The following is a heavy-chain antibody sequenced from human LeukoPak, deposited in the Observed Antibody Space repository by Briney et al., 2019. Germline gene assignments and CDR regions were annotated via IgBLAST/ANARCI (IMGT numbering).Heavy chain of an antibody. J-gene: IGHJ4*02. Sequence: PGGSLRLSCAASGFTFSNHWMSWVRQAPGKGVEWVANIKQDGSDKYYVDSVKGRFTISRDNAKNSLYLQMNSLRDEDTAVYFCARWGGGSCYDYWGQGTLVAVSS. V-gene: IGHV3-7*01. CDR2: IKQDGSDK. CDR1: GFTFSNHW. CDR3: ARWGGGSCYDY. D-gene: IGHD2-15*01.